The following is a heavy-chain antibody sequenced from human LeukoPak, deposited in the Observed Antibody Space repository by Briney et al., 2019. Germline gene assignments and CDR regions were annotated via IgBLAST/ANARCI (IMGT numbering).Heavy chain of an antibody. CDR3: ARARVPIAVAGLYYFDY. Sequence: ASVKGSCKASGYTFTAYYIHWLRQAPGQGPEWMGWIKPDSGSSHYAQKFQGRVTMTRDTSSNSAYMDLTSLKSDDTALYYCARARVPIAVAGLYYFDYWGQGALVTVSA. J-gene: IGHJ4*02. CDR1: GYTFTAYY. V-gene: IGHV1-2*02. D-gene: IGHD6-19*01. CDR2: IKPDSGSS.